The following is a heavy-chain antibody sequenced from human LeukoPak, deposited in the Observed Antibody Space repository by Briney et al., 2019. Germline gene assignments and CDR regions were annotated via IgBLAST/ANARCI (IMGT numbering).Heavy chain of an antibody. CDR1: GYRFTSYW. CDR2: IYPGDSDT. Sequence: GESLKISCKGSGYRFTSYWIGWVRQMPGKGLEWMGIIYPGDSDTRYSPSFRGQVTISADKSISTAYLQWSSLKASDTAMYYCARGSRVFAHYDSSGYYSAFDIWGQGTMVTVSS. CDR3: ARGSRVFAHYDSSGYYSAFDI. J-gene: IGHJ3*02. V-gene: IGHV5-51*01. D-gene: IGHD3-22*01.